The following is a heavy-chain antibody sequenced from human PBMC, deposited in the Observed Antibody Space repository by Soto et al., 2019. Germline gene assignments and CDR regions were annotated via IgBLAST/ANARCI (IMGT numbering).Heavy chain of an antibody. CDR1: GGSITVYY. V-gene: IGHV4-4*07. CDR3: ARAAYNYVPFYY. CDR2: IYTSGTT. D-gene: IGHD3-10*02. J-gene: IGHJ4*02. Sequence: AETLARTFTVSGGSITVYYLNWIRQPAGKVLELIGHIYTSGTTNYNPSFKSRVTISLDTSQNQFSLRLTSVTAADTAVYYCARAAYNYVPFYYWGQGTLVTVSS.